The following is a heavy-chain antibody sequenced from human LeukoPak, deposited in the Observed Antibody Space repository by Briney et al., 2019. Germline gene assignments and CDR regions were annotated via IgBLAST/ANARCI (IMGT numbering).Heavy chain of an antibody. CDR1: GLSFSGNY. J-gene: IGHJ3*02. D-gene: IGHD2-15*01. V-gene: IGHV3-53*01. Sequence: GGSLRLSCAASGLSFSGNYMSWVRQPPGKGPEWVSVLDVGGSTYYEDSVKGRFTISRDKSKNTLYLQINSLRAEDTAVYYCARGGNSGGSLRSPFDIWGRGTMVTVSS. CDR3: ARGGNSGGSLRSPFDI. CDR2: LDVGGST.